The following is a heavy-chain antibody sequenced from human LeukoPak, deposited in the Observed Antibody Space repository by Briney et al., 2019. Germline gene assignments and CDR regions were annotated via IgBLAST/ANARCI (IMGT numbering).Heavy chain of an antibody. CDR3: ARAYSSSWIDL. J-gene: IGHJ4*02. CDR2: VHYSGNT. Sequence: SETLSLTCTVSGGSISSYYWSWIRQPPGEGLEWIGYVHYSGNTNYNPSLKSRVTISVDTSKNQFSLKMASVTAADTAVYYCARAYSSSWIDLWGQGTLVTVSS. CDR1: GGSISSYY. V-gene: IGHV4-59*01. D-gene: IGHD6-13*01.